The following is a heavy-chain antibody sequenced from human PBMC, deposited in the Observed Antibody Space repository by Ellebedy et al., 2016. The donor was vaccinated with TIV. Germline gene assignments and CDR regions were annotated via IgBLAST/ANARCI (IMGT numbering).Heavy chain of an antibody. V-gene: IGHV3-30-3*01. J-gene: IGHJ3*02. Sequence: GESLKISCAASGFTFSSYSMHWVRQAPGRGLEWVAVISYVGSNKYYADSVKGRFTISRDNSKNTLYLQMNSLRAEDTAVYYCARDRAVGTMDAFDIWGQGTMVTVSS. CDR1: GFTFSSYS. CDR3: ARDRAVGTMDAFDI. D-gene: IGHD6-19*01. CDR2: ISYVGSNK.